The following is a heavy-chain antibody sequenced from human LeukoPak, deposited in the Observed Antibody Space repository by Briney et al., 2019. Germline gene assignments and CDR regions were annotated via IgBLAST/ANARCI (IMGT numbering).Heavy chain of an antibody. CDR2: IIPIFGTA. CDR3: AAARGGSGSYAFDI. V-gene: IGHV1-69*05. CDR1: GGTFSSYA. D-gene: IGHD3-10*01. J-gene: IGHJ3*02. Sequence: SVKVSCEASGGTFSSYAINWVRQAPGQGLEWMGGIIPIFGTANYARKLQGRVTITTDESTSTAYMELSSLRSEDTAVYYCAAARGGSGSYAFDIWGQGTMVTVSS.